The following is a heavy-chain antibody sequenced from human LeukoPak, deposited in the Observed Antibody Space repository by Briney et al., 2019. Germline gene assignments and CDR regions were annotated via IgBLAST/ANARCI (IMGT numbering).Heavy chain of an antibody. CDR1: GDRVSSNNAA. J-gene: IGHJ4*02. Sequence: SQTLSLTCAISGDRVSSNNAAWNWIRQSPSGGFEWLGRTYYRSKWYNDYAVSVKSRITVNPDTSKNQFSLQLNSVTPEDTAVYYCARGGQKGFDYWGQGTLVTVSS. V-gene: IGHV6-1*01. CDR2: TYYRSKWYN. CDR3: ARGGQKGFDY.